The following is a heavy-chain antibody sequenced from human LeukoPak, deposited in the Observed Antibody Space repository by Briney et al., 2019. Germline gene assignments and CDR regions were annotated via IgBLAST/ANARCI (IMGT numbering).Heavy chain of an antibody. V-gene: IGHV4-34*01. J-gene: IGHJ5*02. CDR2: INRSGST. CDR3: AIMVRGVMGWFDP. CDR1: GGSFSGYY. Sequence: SETLSLTCAVYGGSFSGYYWSWIRQPPGKGLEWIGEINRSGSTNYNPSLKSRVTISVDTSKNQFSLKLSSVTAADTAVYYCAIMVRGVMGWFDPWGQGTLVTVSS. D-gene: IGHD3-10*01.